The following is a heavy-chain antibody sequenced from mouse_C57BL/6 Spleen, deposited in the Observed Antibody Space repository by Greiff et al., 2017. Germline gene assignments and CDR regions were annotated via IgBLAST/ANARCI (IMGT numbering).Heavy chain of an antibody. CDR2: IHPNRGST. Sequence: QVQLQQPGAELVKPGASVKLSCTASGYTFTSYWMHWVKQRPGQGLAWIGMIHPNRGSTNYNEKFKSEATLTVDKSSSTAYRQLSSLTSEDSAVYYCARDYYGSSFDYWGQGTTLTVSS. D-gene: IGHD1-1*01. CDR1: GYTFTSYW. CDR3: ARDYYGSSFDY. V-gene: IGHV1-64*01. J-gene: IGHJ2*01.